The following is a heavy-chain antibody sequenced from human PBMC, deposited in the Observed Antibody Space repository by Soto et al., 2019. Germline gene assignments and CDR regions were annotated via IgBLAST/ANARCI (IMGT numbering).Heavy chain of an antibody. J-gene: IGHJ3*02. CDR3: ATYTRLLLGEPQPDTFDI. CDR2: IYYSGST. CDR1: GVSISNYY. Sequence: SETLSLTCTVSGVSISNYYWSWIRQPPGKGLEWIGYIYYSGSTNYNPSLKSRVTISVDTSKIQFSLKLSSVTAADTAVYYCATYTRLLLGEPQPDTFDIWGQGTMVTVSS. D-gene: IGHD3-16*01. V-gene: IGHV4-59*01.